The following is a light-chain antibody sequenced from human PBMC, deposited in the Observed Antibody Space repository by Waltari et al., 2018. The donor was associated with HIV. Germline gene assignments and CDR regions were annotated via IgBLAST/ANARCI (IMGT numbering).Light chain of an antibody. CDR3: QQSYRTPYT. J-gene: IGKJ2*01. CDR2: AAS. Sequence: DIQMTQTQSSLSASVGDRVTITCRASQSISGYLKWYQQKPGKAPKILIYAASNLQSGVPSRFIGSASGTDFTLTISSLQPEDFASYYCQQSYRTPYTFGQGTKLEIK. CDR1: QSISGY. V-gene: IGKV1-39*01.